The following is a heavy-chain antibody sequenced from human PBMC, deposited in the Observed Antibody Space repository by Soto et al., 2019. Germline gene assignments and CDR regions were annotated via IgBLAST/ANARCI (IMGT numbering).Heavy chain of an antibody. Sequence: VASVKVSCKTSGGTLDVYGLNWVRQAPGQGLEWVEGMTPIYRTANYARKFQGRVTVTAEPSTDTAYMELFSLTSDDTAVYYCTGNKWFGESPLFDPWGQGTLVTVSS. CDR2: MTPIYRTA. CDR1: GGTLDVYG. V-gene: IGHV1-69*13. D-gene: IGHD3-10*01. J-gene: IGHJ5*02. CDR3: TGNKWFGESPLFDP.